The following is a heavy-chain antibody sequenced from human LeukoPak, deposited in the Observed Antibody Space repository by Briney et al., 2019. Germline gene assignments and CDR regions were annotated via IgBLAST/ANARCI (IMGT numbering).Heavy chain of an antibody. CDR1: GGSVTSDTYY. CDR2: INRSGST. V-gene: IGHV4-39*07. D-gene: IGHD3-10*01. CDR3: ARGRGVRGVIGDY. J-gene: IGHJ4*02. Sequence: PSETLSLTCTVSGGSVTSDTYYWRWILQPPGKGLEWIGEINRSGSTNYNPSLKSRVTISVDTSKNQFSLKLSSVTAADTAVYYCARGRGVRGVIGDYWGQGTLVTVSS.